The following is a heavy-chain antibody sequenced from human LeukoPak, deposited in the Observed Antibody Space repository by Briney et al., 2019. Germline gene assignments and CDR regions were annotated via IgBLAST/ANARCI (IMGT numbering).Heavy chain of an antibody. CDR2: ISGSDNST. V-gene: IGHV3-23*01. CDR3: AKEMIAPHYFDG. D-gene: IGHD3-22*01. Sequence: GSLRLSCAASGFTFSNYAMSWVRQAPRRGLEWVSSISGSDNSTNYADSVRGRFTISRDNPKTTLYLQLTSLRADDTALYYCAKEMIAPHYFDGWGQGTLVTVSS. J-gene: IGHJ4*02. CDR1: GFTFSNYA.